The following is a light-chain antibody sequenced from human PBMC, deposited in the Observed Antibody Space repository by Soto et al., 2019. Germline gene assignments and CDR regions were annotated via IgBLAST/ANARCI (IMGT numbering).Light chain of an antibody. J-gene: IGKJ1*01. CDR2: GAS. V-gene: IGKV3-20*01. CDR3: QQYCSSGT. CDR1: QSVSSN. Sequence: EILLTQSPATLSVSPGERATLSCRASQSVSSNLAWYQQKPGQAPRLLIYGASSRATGIPDRCSGSGSGTDFTLTIRRLEPEDFAVYYCQQYCSSGTFGQGTKVDIK.